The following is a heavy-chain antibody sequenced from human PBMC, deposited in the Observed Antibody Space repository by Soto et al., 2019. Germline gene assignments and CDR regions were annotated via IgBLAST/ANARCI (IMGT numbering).Heavy chain of an antibody. CDR3: ARGCSSSWYAWKNWFAP. D-gene: IGHD6-13*01. CDR1: GFTFISYD. CDR2: IGTAGDT. V-gene: IGHV3-13*01. Sequence: EVQLVESGGGLVQPGGSLRLSCAASGFTFISYDMHWVRQATGKGLEWVSAIGTAGDTYYPGSVKGRFTISRENAKNSLYLQMNSLRARDTAVYYCARGCSSSWYAWKNWFAPWGQGTLVTVSS. J-gene: IGHJ5*02.